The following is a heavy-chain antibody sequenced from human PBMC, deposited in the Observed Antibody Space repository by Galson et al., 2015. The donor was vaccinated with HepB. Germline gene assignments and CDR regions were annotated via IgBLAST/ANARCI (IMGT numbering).Heavy chain of an antibody. J-gene: IGHJ3*01. CDR2: IVPTFNKP. CDR3: ARGLLKGVIVGAFDV. V-gene: IGHV1-69*13. D-gene: IGHD3-16*02. CDR1: GDSFSDRA. Sequence: SVKVSCKASGDSFSDRAYSWVRQAPGQGLEWMGGIVPTFNKPHYTRKFLGRVTITADESTRTIYMEVPGLRSDDTAVYYCARGLLKGVIVGAFDVWGQGARVTVSS.